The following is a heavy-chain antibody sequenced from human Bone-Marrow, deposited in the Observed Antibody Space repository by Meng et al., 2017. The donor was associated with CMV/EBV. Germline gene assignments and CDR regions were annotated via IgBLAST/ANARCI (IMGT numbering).Heavy chain of an antibody. J-gene: IGHJ6*01. CDR1: GFTFHNYA. Sequence: GGSLRLSCAASGFTFHNYAMTWVRQAPGKGLEWVSAISGSGGSTYYADSVKGRFTISRDNSKNTLYLQMNSLRVEDTAVYYCASPASTYYDFWSGYYLPLDVWGQRNTVNVDS. CDR2: ISGSGGST. CDR3: ASPASTYYDFWSGYYLPLDV. V-gene: IGHV3-23*01. D-gene: IGHD3-3*01.